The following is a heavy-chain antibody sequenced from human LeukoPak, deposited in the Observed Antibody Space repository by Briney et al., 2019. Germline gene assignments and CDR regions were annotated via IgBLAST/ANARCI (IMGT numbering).Heavy chain of an antibody. V-gene: IGHV3-53*01. J-gene: IGHJ6*03. D-gene: IGHD3-10*01. CDR1: GFTFSSNY. Sequence: GGSLRLSCAASGFTFSSNYMSWVRQAPGKGLEWVSVIYSGGSTYYADSVKGRFTISRDNSKNTLYLQMNSLRAEDTAVYYCAKRLLWFGELFYMDVWGKGTTVTISS. CDR2: IYSGGST. CDR3: AKRLLWFGELFYMDV.